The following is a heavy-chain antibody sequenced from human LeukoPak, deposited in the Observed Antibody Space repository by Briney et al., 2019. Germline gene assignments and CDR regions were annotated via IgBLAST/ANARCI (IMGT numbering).Heavy chain of an antibody. V-gene: IGHV3-33*06. CDR1: GFTFITYG. CDR2: IWSNGVNR. CDR3: AKERGPFDAFDI. Sequence: PGGSLRLSCAASGFTFITYGMHWGRQAPGKGLEWVAVIWSNGVNRFYADSVKGRFTFSRDNSKNTLSLQMNSLRAEDTAVYYCAKERGPFDAFDIWGQGTMVTVSS. J-gene: IGHJ3*02.